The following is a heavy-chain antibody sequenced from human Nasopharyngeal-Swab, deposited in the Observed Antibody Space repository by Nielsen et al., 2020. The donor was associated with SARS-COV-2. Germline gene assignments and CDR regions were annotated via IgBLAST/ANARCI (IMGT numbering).Heavy chain of an antibody. CDR3: AKDRDSGDDSDDYYHYYGMDV. CDR1: GFTFSSYA. Sequence: GESLKISCAASGFTFSSYAISWVRQAPGKGPEWVSVISGSDHTTYYADSVKGRFTISRDNSKNTVNLQMNSLRVEDTAIYYCAKDRDSGDDSDDYYHYYGMDVWGQGTTVTVFS. D-gene: IGHD5-12*01. V-gene: IGHV3-23*01. J-gene: IGHJ6*02. CDR2: ISGSDHTT.